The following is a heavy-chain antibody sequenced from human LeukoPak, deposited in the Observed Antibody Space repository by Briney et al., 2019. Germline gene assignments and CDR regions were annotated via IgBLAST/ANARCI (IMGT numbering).Heavy chain of an antibody. D-gene: IGHD3-10*01. CDR1: GYTFTSYY. CDR2: INPSGGST. CDR3: ARCRSMVRGVRGVGYNWFDP. Sequence: ASVKVSCKASGYTFTSYYLYWVRQAPGQGLEWMGIINPSGGSTNYAQKFQGRVTMTRNTSISTAYMELSSLRSEDTAVYYCARCRSMVRGVRGVGYNWFDPWGQGTLVTVSS. J-gene: IGHJ5*02. V-gene: IGHV1-46*01.